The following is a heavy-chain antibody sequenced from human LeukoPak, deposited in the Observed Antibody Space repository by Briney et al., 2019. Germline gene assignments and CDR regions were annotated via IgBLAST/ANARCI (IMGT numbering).Heavy chain of an antibody. Sequence: ASVKVSCKASGYTFSNYGISWVRQAPGQGLEWMGRISVKNGDTTYAQKLQGRVTMTIDTSTSTAYMELRSLTSDDTAVYYCARDQSRVGGTRPVDFWGQGTLVTVSS. J-gene: IGHJ4*02. D-gene: IGHD1-26*01. V-gene: IGHV1-18*01. CDR2: ISVKNGDT. CDR3: ARDQSRVGGTRPVDF. CDR1: GYTFSNYG.